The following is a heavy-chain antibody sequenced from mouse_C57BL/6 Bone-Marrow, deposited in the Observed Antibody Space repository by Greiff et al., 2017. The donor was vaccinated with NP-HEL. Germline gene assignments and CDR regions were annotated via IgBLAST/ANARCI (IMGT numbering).Heavy chain of an antibody. CDR2: INSGGGDT. Sequence: EVQVVESGGDLVKPGGSLKLSCAASGYTFSSYGMSWVRQTPDKRLEWVATINSGGGDTTYTDSVKGRVTIPRDNAKNNLYLHMSSLKSEDTAMYYCASPYDYDVAWFAYWGQGTLVTVSA. V-gene: IGHV5-6*01. D-gene: IGHD2-4*01. CDR1: GYTFSSYG. CDR3: ASPYDYDVAWFAY. J-gene: IGHJ3*01.